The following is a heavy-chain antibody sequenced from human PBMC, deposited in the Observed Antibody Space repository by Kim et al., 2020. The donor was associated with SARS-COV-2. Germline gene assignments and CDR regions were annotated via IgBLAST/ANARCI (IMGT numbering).Heavy chain of an antibody. D-gene: IGHD1-26*01. J-gene: IGHJ5*02. CDR1: GFTFSSYA. Sequence: GGSLRLSCAASGFTFSSYAMSWVRQAPGKGLEWVSAISGSGGSTYYADSVKGRFTISRDNSKNTLYLQMNSLRAEDTAVYYCAKSVLVGATKKCGWFDPWGQGTLVTVSS. CDR2: ISGSGGST. V-gene: IGHV3-23*01. CDR3: AKSVLVGATKKCGWFDP.